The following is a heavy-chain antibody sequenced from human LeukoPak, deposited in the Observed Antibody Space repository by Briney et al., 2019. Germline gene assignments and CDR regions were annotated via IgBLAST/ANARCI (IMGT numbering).Heavy chain of an antibody. D-gene: IGHD5-24*01. CDR2: ISGSGGST. V-gene: IGHV3-23*01. Sequence: GGSLRLSCAASGFKFSSYSMKWVRQAPGKGLGWVSAISGSGGSTYYADSVKGRFTISRDNSKNTLYLQMNSLRAEDTAVYYCAKDQRDGYNSVLNWGQGTLVTVSS. J-gene: IGHJ4*02. CDR1: GFKFSSYS. CDR3: AKDQRDGYNSVLN.